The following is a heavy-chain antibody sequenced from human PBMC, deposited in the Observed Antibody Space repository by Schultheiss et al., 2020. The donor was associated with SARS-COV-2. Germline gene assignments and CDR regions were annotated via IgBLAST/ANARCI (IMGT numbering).Heavy chain of an antibody. J-gene: IGHJ6*02. Sequence: SETLSLTCTVSGGSISSGGYYWSWIRQPPGKGLEWIGSIYYSGSTYYNPSLKSRVTMSVDTSKNQFSLKLSSVTAADTAVYYCARGAAAAVLDYYYYGMDVWGQGTTVTVSS. V-gene: IGHV4-39*07. CDR3: ARGAAAAVLDYYYYGMDV. CDR1: GGSISSGGYY. CDR2: IYYSGST. D-gene: IGHD6-13*01.